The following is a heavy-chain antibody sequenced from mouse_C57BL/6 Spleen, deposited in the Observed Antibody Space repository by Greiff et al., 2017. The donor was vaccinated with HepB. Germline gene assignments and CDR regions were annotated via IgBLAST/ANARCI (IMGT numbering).Heavy chain of an antibody. D-gene: IGHD3-2*02. CDR1: GYTFTSYG. Sequence: QVQLQQSGAELARPGASVKLSCKASGYTFTSYGISWVKQRTGQGLEWIGEIYPRSGNTYYNEKFKGKATLTADKSSSTAYMELRSLTSEDSAVYFCARKILTAQAYYFDYWGQGTTLTVSS. J-gene: IGHJ2*01. CDR3: ARKILTAQAYYFDY. V-gene: IGHV1-81*01. CDR2: IYPRSGNT.